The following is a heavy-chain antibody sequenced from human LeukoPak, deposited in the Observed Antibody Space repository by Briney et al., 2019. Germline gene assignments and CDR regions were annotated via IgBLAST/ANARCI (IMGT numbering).Heavy chain of an antibody. CDR1: GGSFSGYY. D-gene: IGHD2-2*01. Sequence: SETLSLTCAVYGGSFSGYYWSWIRQPPGKGLEWIGETNHSGSTNYNPSLKSRVTISVDTSKNQFSLKLSSVTAADTAVYYCARQLPEFDPWGQGTLVTVSS. J-gene: IGHJ5*02. V-gene: IGHV4-34*01. CDR3: ARQLPEFDP. CDR2: TNHSGST.